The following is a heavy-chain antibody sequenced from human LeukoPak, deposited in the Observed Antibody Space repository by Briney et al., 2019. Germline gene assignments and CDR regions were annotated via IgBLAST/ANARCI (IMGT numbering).Heavy chain of an antibody. Sequence: SVKVSCKASGGTFSSYAISWERQAPGQGLEWMGRIIPIFGIANYAQKFQGRVTITADKSTSTAYMELSSLRSEDTAVYYCARGGISKVFDYWGQGTLVTVSS. V-gene: IGHV1-69*04. CDR2: IIPIFGIA. CDR3: ARGGISKVFDY. D-gene: IGHD1-14*01. J-gene: IGHJ4*02. CDR1: GGTFSSYA.